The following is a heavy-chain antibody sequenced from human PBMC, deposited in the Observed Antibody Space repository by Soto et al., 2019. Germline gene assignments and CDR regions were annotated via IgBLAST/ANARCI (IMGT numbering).Heavy chain of an antibody. CDR1: GFTFSSSW. CDR2: IKEDGSEK. CDR3: ARDPAPVGYRGLDV. Sequence: GGSLRLSCAASGFTFSSSWMTWARQAPGKGLAWVANIKEDGSEKYYVDSAKGRFTISRDNTNESLYLQMNSLRAEDTAVYYCARDPAPVGYRGLDVWGQGTTVTVS. J-gene: IGHJ6*01. V-gene: IGHV3-7*01. D-gene: IGHD2-15*01.